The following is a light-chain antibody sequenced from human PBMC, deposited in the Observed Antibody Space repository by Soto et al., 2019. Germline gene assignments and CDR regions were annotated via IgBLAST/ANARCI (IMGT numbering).Light chain of an antibody. CDR3: QQYGSSPLT. CDR1: QSVSSSY. J-gene: IGKJ4*01. CDR2: GAS. V-gene: IGKV3-20*01. Sequence: ELVLTQSPGTLSLSPGERATLSCRASQSVSSSYLAWYQQKPGPAPRLLIYGASSRATGIPDRFSGSGSGTDFTLTISSLETDDFAVDYCQQYGSSPLTFGGGTTVEIK.